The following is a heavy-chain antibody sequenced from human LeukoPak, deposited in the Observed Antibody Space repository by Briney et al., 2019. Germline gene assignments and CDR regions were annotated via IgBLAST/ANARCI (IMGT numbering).Heavy chain of an antibody. J-gene: IGHJ4*02. Sequence: GGSLRLSCAASRFTFSSYGMHWVRQAPGKGLEWVAVIWYDGSNKYYADSVKGRFTISRDNSRNTLYLQMNSLRAEDTAVYYCARDPTLDRGVVLMVYAMPSYWGQGTLVTVSS. V-gene: IGHV3-33*01. CDR3: ARDPTLDRGVVLMVYAMPSY. CDR1: RFTFSSYG. CDR2: IWYDGSNK. D-gene: IGHD2-8*01.